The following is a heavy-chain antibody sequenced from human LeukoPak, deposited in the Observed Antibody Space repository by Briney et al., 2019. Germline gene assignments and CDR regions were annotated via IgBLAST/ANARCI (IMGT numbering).Heavy chain of an antibody. J-gene: IGHJ4*02. CDR2: ISSSSNYI. CDR1: GFIFSNYN. Sequence: GGSLRLSCAASGFIFSNYNMNWVRQAPGKGPEWVSSISSSSNYIYYADSVKGRFTISRDNAKNSLYLQMNSLRAGDSAVYYCARVAAGPFWGQGTLVTVSS. D-gene: IGHD6-13*01. V-gene: IGHV3-21*01. CDR3: ARVAAGPF.